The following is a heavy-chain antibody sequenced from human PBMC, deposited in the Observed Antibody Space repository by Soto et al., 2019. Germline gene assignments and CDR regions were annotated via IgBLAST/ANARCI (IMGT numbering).Heavy chain of an antibody. CDR3: ARHGPWSYVL. Sequence: QLQLQESGPGLVKPSETLSLTCTVSGDSLSGSTYYWGWIRQPPGKGLQWVVSRLDSANTYYNPSLKRRVTISVDTSNNPFSRRLNSVTAADTAMYYCARHGPWSYVLWGQGTLVTVSS. CDR2: RLDSANT. CDR1: GDSLSGSTYY. D-gene: IGHD2-21*01. V-gene: IGHV4-39*01. J-gene: IGHJ4*02.